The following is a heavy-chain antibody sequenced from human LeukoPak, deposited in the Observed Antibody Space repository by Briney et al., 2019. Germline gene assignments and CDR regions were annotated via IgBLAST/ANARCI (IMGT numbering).Heavy chain of an antibody. D-gene: IGHD2-21*02. CDR1: GFTFSSYW. CDR3: ARGDGGSVTEYYYYYYYMDV. J-gene: IGHJ6*03. CDR2: INSDGSST. Sequence: GGSLRLSCAASGFTFSSYWMHWVRQAPGKGLVWVSRINSDGSSTSYADSMKGRFTISRDNAKNTLYLQMNSLRAEDTAVYYCARGDGGSVTEYYYYYYYMDVWGKGTTVTVSS. V-gene: IGHV3-74*01.